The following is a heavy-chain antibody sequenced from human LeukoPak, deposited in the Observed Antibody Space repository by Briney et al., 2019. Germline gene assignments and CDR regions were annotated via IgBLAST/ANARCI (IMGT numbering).Heavy chain of an antibody. CDR2: ISAYNGNT. V-gene: IGHV1-18*01. CDR3: ARDPGIAAVETIDY. Sequence: ASVKVSCKASGYTFTSYGISWVRQAPGQGLEWMGWISAYNGNTNYAQKLQGRVTMTTDTSTSTAYMELRSLRSGDTAVYYCARDPGIAAVETIDYWGQGTLVTVSS. CDR1: GYTFTSYG. D-gene: IGHD6-13*01. J-gene: IGHJ4*02.